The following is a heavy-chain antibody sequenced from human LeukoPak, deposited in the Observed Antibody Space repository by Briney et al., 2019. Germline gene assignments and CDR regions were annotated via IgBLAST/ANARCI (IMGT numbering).Heavy chain of an antibody. CDR2: IYPADSTA. CDR3: ARHYGDFNPYYYYYYMDV. D-gene: IGHD4-17*01. V-gene: IGHV5-51*01. J-gene: IGHJ6*03. CDR1: GYSFTTYW. Sequence: GESLKISCKASGYSFTTYWIGWVRQVPGKGLEWVGIIYPADSTAKYSPSFQGQVTISVDKSISTAYLQWSRLEASDTAMYYCARHYGDFNPYYYYYYMDVWGKGTTVTVSS.